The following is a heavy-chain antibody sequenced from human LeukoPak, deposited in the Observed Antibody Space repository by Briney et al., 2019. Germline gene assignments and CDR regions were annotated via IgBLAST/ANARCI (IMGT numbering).Heavy chain of an antibody. CDR2: INHSGST. J-gene: IGHJ2*01. D-gene: IGHD6-19*01. V-gene: IGHV4-34*01. CDR1: GGSFSGYY. CDR3: ARDAIPLSSGLPWYFDL. Sequence: SETLSLTCAVYGGSFSGYYWSWIRQPPGKGLEWIGEINHSGSTNYNPSLKSRVTISVDTSKNQFSLKLSSVTAADTAVYYCARDAIPLSSGLPWYFDLWGRGTLVTVSS.